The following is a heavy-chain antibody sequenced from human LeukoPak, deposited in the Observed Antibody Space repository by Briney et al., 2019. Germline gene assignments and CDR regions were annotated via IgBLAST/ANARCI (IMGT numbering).Heavy chain of an antibody. CDR3: AKDRDGDSDY. D-gene: IGHD4-17*01. CDR1: GFTSSSYG. CDR2: IWYDGSNK. J-gene: IGHJ4*02. Sequence: GGSLRLSCAASGFTSSSYGMHWVRQAPGKGLEWVAVIWYDGSNKYYADSVKGRFTISRDNSKNTPYLQMNSLRAEDTAVYYCAKDRDGDSDYWGQGTLVTVSS. V-gene: IGHV3-33*06.